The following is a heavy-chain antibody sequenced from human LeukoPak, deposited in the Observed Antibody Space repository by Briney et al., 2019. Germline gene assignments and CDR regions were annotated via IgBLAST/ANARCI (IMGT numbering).Heavy chain of an antibody. CDR2: ISGSGNGT. V-gene: IGHV3-23*01. D-gene: IGHD3-3*01. CDR3: AKRTMSAFDS. Sequence: PGGSLRLSCTASGFTFRTYAMNWVRQAPGKGLEWLSGISGSGNGTYYADSVKGRFTISRDNSKNMAYLQMNSLTVEDAATYYCAKRTMSAFDSWGQGTLLIVSS. CDR1: GFTFRTYA. J-gene: IGHJ4*02.